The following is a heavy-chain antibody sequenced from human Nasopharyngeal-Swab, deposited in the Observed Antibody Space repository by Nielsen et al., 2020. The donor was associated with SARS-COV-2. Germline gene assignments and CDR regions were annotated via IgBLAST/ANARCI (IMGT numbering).Heavy chain of an antibody. Sequence: GESLKISCAASGFTFSDYYMSWIRQAPGKGLEWVSYISSSGSTIYYADSVKGRFTISRDNAKNSLYLQMNSLRAGDTAVYYCAKVTTRSHPNIWGQGTMVTVSS. D-gene: IGHD4-17*01. J-gene: IGHJ3*02. CDR1: GFTFSDYY. V-gene: IGHV3-11*01. CDR2: ISSSGSTI. CDR3: AKVTTRSHPNI.